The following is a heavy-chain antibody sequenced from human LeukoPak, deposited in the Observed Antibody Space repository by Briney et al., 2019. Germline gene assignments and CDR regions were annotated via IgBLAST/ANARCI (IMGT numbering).Heavy chain of an antibody. Sequence: ASVKVSCKASGYTFTGYYMHWVRQAPGQGLEWMGWINPNSGGTNYAQKFQGRVTMTRDTSISTAYMELSRLRSDDTAVYYCARDRVSTTVTTPRFDYWGQGTLVTVSS. V-gene: IGHV1-2*02. CDR3: ARDRVSTTVTTPRFDY. D-gene: IGHD4-17*01. CDR2: INPNSGGT. CDR1: GYTFTGYY. J-gene: IGHJ4*02.